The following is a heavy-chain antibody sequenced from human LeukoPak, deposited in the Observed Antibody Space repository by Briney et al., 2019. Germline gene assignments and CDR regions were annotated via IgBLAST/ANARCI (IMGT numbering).Heavy chain of an antibody. CDR2: ISAYNGNT. V-gene: IGHV1-18*01. Sequence: GASVKVSCKASGYTFTSYGISWVRQAPGQGLEWMGWISAYNGNTNYAQKLQGRVTMTTDTSTSTAYMELRSLRSDDTAVYYCARVYLAAAGTDYNWFDPWGQGTLVTVSS. CDR3: ARVYLAAAGTDYNWFDP. D-gene: IGHD6-13*01. CDR1: GYTFTSYG. J-gene: IGHJ5*02.